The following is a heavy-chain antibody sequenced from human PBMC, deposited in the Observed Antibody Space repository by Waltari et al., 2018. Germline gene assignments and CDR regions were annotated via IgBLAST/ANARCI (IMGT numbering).Heavy chain of an antibody. CDR1: GFSFSDYA. V-gene: IGHV3-23*01. CDR2: IGRDGGST. Sequence: EVQLLESGGGLVQPGASLRLSCAASGFSFSDYAMSWVRQAPGKGLEWVSSIGRDGGSTYYADSVKGRFTFSRDNSKNTLYLQMTSLRAEDTALYYCVKDGDGSNWADFDYWGQGTLVTVSS. CDR3: VKDGDGSNWADFDY. D-gene: IGHD7-27*01. J-gene: IGHJ4*02.